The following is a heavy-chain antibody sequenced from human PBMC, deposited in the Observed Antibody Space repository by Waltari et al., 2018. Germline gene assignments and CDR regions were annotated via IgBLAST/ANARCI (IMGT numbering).Heavy chain of an antibody. CDR2: IYPGDSDT. Sequence: EVQLVQSGAEVKKPGESLKISCKGSGYSFTNDWIAWVRQMPGKGLEWMGIIYPGDSDTRYSPSFQGQVTISADKSISATYLQWSSLEASDTAMYFCARLIAVSGTRWFDPWGQGTLVTVSS. CDR1: GYSFTNDW. V-gene: IGHV5-51*01. J-gene: IGHJ5*02. D-gene: IGHD6-19*01. CDR3: ARLIAVSGTRWFDP.